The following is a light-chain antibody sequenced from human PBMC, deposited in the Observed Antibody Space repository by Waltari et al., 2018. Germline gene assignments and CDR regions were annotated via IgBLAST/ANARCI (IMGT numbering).Light chain of an antibody. CDR3: QQSYSTQYT. Sequence: DIQMTQSPSSLSASVGDRVTITCRASQSISSYLNWYQQKPGKAPKLLIYAASSLQSGVPSRFSGSGSGTDFTLTNSSLQPEDFATYYCQQSYSTQYTFGQGTKLEIK. J-gene: IGKJ2*01. V-gene: IGKV1-39*01. CDR1: QSISSY. CDR2: AAS.